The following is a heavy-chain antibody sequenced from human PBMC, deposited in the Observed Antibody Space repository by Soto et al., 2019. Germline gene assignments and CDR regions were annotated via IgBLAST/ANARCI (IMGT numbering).Heavy chain of an antibody. V-gene: IGHV1-18*04. CDR2: ISVYTGNT. J-gene: IGHJ6*02. CDR3: ARDRCTTDRGKTTNFDV. Sequence: ASVKVSCQSSGYTFSSYGVSWLRQAPGQGLERLGCISVYTGNTKQAQKFQDRVTLTTEASTGTDYLELLSLRSDDTAVYYCARDRCTTDRGKTTNFDVWGQGTTVTVS. CDR1: GYTFSSYG. D-gene: IGHD2-8*01.